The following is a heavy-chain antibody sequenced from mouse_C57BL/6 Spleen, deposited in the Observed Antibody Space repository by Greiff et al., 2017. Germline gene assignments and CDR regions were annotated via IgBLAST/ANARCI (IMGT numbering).Heavy chain of an antibody. CDR2: ISDGGSYT. CDR3: ARDMVFDY. Sequence: DVQLVESGGGLVKPGGSLKLSCAASGFTFSSYAMSWVRQTPEKRLEWVATISDGGSYTYYPDNVKGRFTISRDNAKNNLYLQMSHLKSEDTAMYYCARDMVFDYWGQGTTLTVSS. J-gene: IGHJ2*01. D-gene: IGHD2-2*01. CDR1: GFTFSSYA. V-gene: IGHV5-4*01.